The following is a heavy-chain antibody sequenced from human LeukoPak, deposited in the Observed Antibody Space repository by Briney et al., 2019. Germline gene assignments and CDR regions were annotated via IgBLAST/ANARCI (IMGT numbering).Heavy chain of an antibody. CDR2: ISSSGST. V-gene: IGHV4-59*13. J-gene: IGHJ4*02. D-gene: IGHD3-16*01. CDR1: GDSFSRYH. CDR3: DRVGRGDHSWGSYYSDH. Sequence: SETLSLTCIVSGDSFSRYHWSWLRQPPGKGLEWIGYISSSGSTSYNPSLKSRVTMSVDTSKNQFSLKLRSVTAADTAVYYCDRVGRGDHSWGSYYSDHWGQGTLVSVSS.